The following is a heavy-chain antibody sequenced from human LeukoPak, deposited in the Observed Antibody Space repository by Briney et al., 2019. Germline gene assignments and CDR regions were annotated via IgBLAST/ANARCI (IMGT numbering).Heavy chain of an antibody. D-gene: IGHD2-21*02. V-gene: IGHV3-23*01. CDR1: GFTFSNYG. CDR3: AKGRLDYGDYYADD. J-gene: IGHJ4*02. CDR2: ISGSGGTT. Sequence: GGSLRLSCAASGFTFSNYGMSWVRQAPGKGLEWVSVISGSGGTTYYADSVKGRFTISRDNSKNTLYLQMNSLRAEDTSLYYCAKGRLDYGDYYADDWGQGTLVTVSS.